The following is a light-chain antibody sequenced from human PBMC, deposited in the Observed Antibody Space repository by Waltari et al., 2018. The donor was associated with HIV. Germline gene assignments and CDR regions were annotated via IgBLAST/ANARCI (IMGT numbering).Light chain of an antibody. Sequence: DIQMTRYPSSLSASEGDRVTVTCRASQTINTYLNWYQQKPWKAPKLLIYDASSLQSGVPSRFSCSCSGTDFTLTVSSLQAEDCATYYCQQSYSSPWTFGQGTKVEIK. CDR3: QQSYSSPWT. J-gene: IGKJ1*01. CDR2: DAS. V-gene: IGKV1-39*01. CDR1: QTINTY.